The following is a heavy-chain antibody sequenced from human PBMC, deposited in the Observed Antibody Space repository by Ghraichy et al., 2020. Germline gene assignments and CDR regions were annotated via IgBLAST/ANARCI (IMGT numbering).Heavy chain of an antibody. D-gene: IGHD3-22*01. CDR3: ARRSYYDSSGYYYWGNRNAFDI. J-gene: IGHJ3*02. CDR2: INHSGST. Sequence: ESLNISCAVYGGSFSGYYWSWIRQPPGKGLEWIGEINHSGSTNYNPSLKSRVAISVDTSKNQFSLKLSSVTAADTAVYYCARRSYYDSSGYYYWGNRNAFDIWGQGTMVTVSS. CDR1: GGSFSGYY. V-gene: IGHV4-34*01.